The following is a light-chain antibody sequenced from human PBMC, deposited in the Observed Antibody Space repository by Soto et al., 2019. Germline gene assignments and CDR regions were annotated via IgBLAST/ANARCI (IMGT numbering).Light chain of an antibody. Sequence: EIVLTQSPGTLSLSPGERATLSCRASQSVSSTFLAWSQQKPGQAPRLLISGASSRATGIPDRFSGSGSGTEFTLTISRLEPEDFAVYYCQQYHDTGTFGQGTKV. V-gene: IGKV3-20*01. CDR3: QQYHDTGT. CDR2: GAS. J-gene: IGKJ1*01. CDR1: QSVSSTF.